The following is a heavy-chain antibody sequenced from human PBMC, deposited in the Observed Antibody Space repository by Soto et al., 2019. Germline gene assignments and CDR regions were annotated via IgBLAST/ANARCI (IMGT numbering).Heavy chain of an antibody. J-gene: IGHJ5*02. CDR3: ARGAYLNWFDR. CDR1: GFTFSSYS. CDR2: ISSSSSTI. Sequence: EVQLVESGGGLVQPGGSLRLSCAASGFTFSSYSMNWVRQAPGKGLEWVSYISSSSSTIYYADSVKGRFTISRDNAKNSLYLQMNSLRAEDTAVYYCARGAYLNWFDRWGQGTLVTVSS. V-gene: IGHV3-48*01.